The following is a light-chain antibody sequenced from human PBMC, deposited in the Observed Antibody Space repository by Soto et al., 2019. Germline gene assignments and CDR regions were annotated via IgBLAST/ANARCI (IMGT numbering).Light chain of an antibody. CDR2: GAS. V-gene: IGKV3-20*01. J-gene: IGKJ5*01. CDR3: QQYGSSPIT. Sequence: EIVLTQSPATLSLSPGERVTLSCRARQSVSRSYLAWYQQKPGQAPRLLMYGASSRATGIPDRFSGSGSGTDFTLTISRLEPEDFAMYYCQQYGSSPITFGQGTRLEIK. CDR1: QSVSRSY.